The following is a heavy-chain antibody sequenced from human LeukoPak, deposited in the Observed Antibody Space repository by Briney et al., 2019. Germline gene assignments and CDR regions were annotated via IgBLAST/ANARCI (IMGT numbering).Heavy chain of an antibody. D-gene: IGHD3-10*01. CDR3: ARAPYHYGSGSDAFDI. CDR1: GFTFSSYW. V-gene: IGHV3-7*01. CDR2: IKQDGSEK. Sequence: GGSLRLSCAASGFTFSSYWMSWVRQAPGKGLEWVANIKQDGSEKYYVDSVKGRFTISRDNAKNSLYLQMNSLRAEDTAVYYCARAPYHYGSGSDAFDICGQGTMVTVSS. J-gene: IGHJ3*02.